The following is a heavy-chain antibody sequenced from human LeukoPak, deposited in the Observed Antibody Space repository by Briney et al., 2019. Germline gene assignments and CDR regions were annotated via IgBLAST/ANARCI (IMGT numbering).Heavy chain of an antibody. CDR2: IYYSGST. Sequence: PSETLSLTRTVSGGSISSSTYYWGWIRQPPGKGLEWIGSIYYSGSTYYNPSLKSRVTISVDTSKNQFSLKVSSVTAADTAVYYCARSIVATMGRVDYWGQGTLVTVSS. V-gene: IGHV4-39*07. D-gene: IGHD5-12*01. J-gene: IGHJ4*02. CDR3: ARSIVATMGRVDY. CDR1: GGSISSSTYY.